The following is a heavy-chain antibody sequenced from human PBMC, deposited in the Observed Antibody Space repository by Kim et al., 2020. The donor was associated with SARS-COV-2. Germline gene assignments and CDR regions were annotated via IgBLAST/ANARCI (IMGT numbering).Heavy chain of an antibody. CDR3: ASAGGVVGATISYFDY. CDR2: INAGNGNT. D-gene: IGHD1-26*01. CDR1: GYTFTSYP. V-gene: IGHV1-3*01. Sequence: ASVKVSCKASGYTFTSYPMHWVRQAPGQRLEWMGWINAGNGNTKYSQKFQGRVTITRDTSASTVYMELSSLRSDDTAVYYCASAGGVVGATISYFDYWGQ. J-gene: IGHJ4*02.